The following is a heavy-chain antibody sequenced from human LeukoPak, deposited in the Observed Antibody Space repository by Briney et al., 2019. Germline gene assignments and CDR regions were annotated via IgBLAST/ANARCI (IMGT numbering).Heavy chain of an antibody. J-gene: IGHJ4*02. CDR2: ISSSGSTI. Sequence: PGGSLRLSCAASGFTFSDYYMSWIRQAPGKGLEWVSYISSSGSTIYYADSVKGRFTISRDNAKNSLYLQMNSLRAEDTAVYYCASNPVTYDSSGYYYLHDYWGQGTLVTVSS. V-gene: IGHV3-11*04. CDR1: GFTFSDYY. CDR3: ASNPVTYDSSGYYYLHDY. D-gene: IGHD3-22*01.